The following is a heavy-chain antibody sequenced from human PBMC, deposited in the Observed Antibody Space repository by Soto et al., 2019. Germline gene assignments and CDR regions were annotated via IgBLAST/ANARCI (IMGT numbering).Heavy chain of an antibody. V-gene: IGHV4-59*01. J-gene: IGHJ5*02. CDR3: ARDQNDYGTLDP. D-gene: IGHD4-17*01. CDR1: GASIRSYY. Sequence: QVQLQESGPRLVKPSETLSLTCTVSGASIRSYYWNWIWQPPGKGLEWIGSIYYSGSTNYNASLKSRATISLDTSNNQFSLTLSSVTAADTAVYYCARDQNDYGTLDPWGQGTLVTVSS. CDR2: IYYSGST.